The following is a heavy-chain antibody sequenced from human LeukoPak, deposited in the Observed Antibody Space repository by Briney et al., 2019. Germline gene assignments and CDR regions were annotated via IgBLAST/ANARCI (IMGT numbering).Heavy chain of an antibody. CDR1: GGPISSYY. J-gene: IGHJ6*03. D-gene: IGHD3-22*01. CDR3: ARSSEGRYYYDSSGYSYYYYYMDV. V-gene: IGHV4-59*01. Sequence: SETLTLTCTVSGGPISSYYWSWIRQPPGKGLEWIGYIYYSGSTNFNPSLKSRVTISVDTSKIQFSLKLYSVTAADTAVYYCARSSEGRYYYDSSGYSYYYYYMDVWGKGTTVTISS. CDR2: IYYSGST.